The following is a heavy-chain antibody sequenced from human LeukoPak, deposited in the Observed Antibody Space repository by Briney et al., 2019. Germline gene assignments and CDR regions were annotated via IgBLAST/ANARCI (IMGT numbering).Heavy chain of an antibody. CDR1: GFTFSNYW. CDR2: IKQDASSL. D-gene: IGHD1-1*01. J-gene: IGHJ4*02. V-gene: IGHV3-7*04. Sequence: GGSLRLSCAASGFTFSNYWMSWVRQAPDKGLEWVANIKQDASSLNYAGYVKGRFTISRDNAKKSLYLQMNSLRAEDTALYYCARTRYSDEAFDYWAQGTLVTVSS. CDR3: ARTRYSDEAFDY.